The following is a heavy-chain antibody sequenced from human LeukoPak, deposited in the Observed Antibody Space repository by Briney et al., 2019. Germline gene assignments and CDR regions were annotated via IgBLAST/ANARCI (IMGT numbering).Heavy chain of an antibody. CDR3: AKEGGRGYTYGFDY. J-gene: IGHJ4*02. D-gene: IGHD5-18*01. CDR2: ISGSGGNT. CDR1: GFTFSSNA. V-gene: IGHV3-23*01. Sequence: PGGSLRLSCVASGFTFSSNAMTWVRQAPGKGLEWVSAISGSGGNTYYADSVKGRSTISRDNSKNTLYLQMNGLRAEDTAVYYCAKEGGRGYTYGFDYWGQGTLVTVSS.